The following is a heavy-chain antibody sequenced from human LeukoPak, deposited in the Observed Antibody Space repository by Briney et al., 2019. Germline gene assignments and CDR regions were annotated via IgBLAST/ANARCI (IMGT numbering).Heavy chain of an antibody. D-gene: IGHD2-2*01. V-gene: IGHV4-30-4*08. CDR1: GGSISSGDYY. CDR2: IHYSGST. J-gene: IGHJ4*02. CDR3: ARAEVVVPAAAHFDY. Sequence: PSETLSLTCTVSGGSISSGDYYWSWIRQPPGKGLEWIGYIHYSGSTYYNPSLKSRVTISVDTSKNQFSLKLSSVTAADTAVYYCARAEVVVPAAAHFDYWGQGTLVTVSS.